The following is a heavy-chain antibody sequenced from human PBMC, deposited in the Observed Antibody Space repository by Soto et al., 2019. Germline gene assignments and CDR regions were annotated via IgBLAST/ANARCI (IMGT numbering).Heavy chain of an antibody. CDR3: ARGGYAVLPAAAYYMDV. Sequence: EVQLVESGGGLVKPGGSLRLSCAASGFTFDSYNMNWVRQAPGKGLEWVASISVSSTYIYHADSVKGRFTISRDNAKNSLYLQMNSLRAEDTAVYYCARGGYAVLPAAAYYMDVWGKGTTVTVSS. J-gene: IGHJ6*03. CDR1: GFTFDSYN. D-gene: IGHD2-2*01. V-gene: IGHV3-21*01. CDR2: ISVSSTYI.